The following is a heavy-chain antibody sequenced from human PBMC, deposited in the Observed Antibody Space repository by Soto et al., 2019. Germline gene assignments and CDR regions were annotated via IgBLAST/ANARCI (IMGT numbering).Heavy chain of an antibody. Sequence: ETLSLTCTVSGGSVNSDFYYWSWIRQPPGRGLEWIGYIYYTGSTNYNPSLKSRVTISLDTSRNQFSLKLSSVTAADTAVFYCAREYSNSPEAFDYWGQGALVTVSS. CDR2: IYYTGST. V-gene: IGHV4-61*01. CDR3: AREYSNSPEAFDY. J-gene: IGHJ4*02. CDR1: GGSVNSDFYY. D-gene: IGHD6-6*01.